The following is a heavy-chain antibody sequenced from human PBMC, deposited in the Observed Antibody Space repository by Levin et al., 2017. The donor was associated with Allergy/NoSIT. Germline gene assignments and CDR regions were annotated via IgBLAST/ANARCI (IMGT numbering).Heavy chain of an antibody. CDR3: ASSAYGDPNWYFDL. CDR2: IYYSGST. Sequence: SQTLSLTCTVSGGSISSYYWSWIRQPPGKGLEWIGYIYYSGSTNYNPSLKSRVTISVDTSKNQFSLKLSSVTAADTAVYYCASSAYGDPNWYFDLWGRGTLVTVSS. D-gene: IGHD4-17*01. J-gene: IGHJ2*01. V-gene: IGHV4-59*01. CDR1: GGSISSYY.